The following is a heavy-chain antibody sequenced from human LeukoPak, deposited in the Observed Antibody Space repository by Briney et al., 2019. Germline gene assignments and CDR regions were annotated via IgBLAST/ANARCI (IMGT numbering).Heavy chain of an antibody. D-gene: IGHD6-13*01. V-gene: IGHV4-4*07. CDR2: IYTSGST. Sequence: SETLSLTCTVSGGSISSYYWSWIRQPAGKGLEWIGRIYTSGSTNYNPSLKSRVTMSVDTSKNQFSLKLSSVTAADTAVYYCARDGGAAAGKRYRDYYYYYGMDVWGQGTTVTVSS. J-gene: IGHJ6*02. CDR1: GGSISSYY. CDR3: ARDGGAAAGKRYRDYYYYYGMDV.